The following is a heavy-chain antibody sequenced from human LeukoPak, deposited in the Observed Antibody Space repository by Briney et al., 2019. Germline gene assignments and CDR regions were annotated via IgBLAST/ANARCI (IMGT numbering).Heavy chain of an antibody. CDR1: GYMVSDYY. CDR2: LRGDTGDT. CDR3: ARVRDNACDY. J-gene: IGHJ4*02. D-gene: IGHD1-1*01. V-gene: IGHV1-2*02. Sequence: ASVTVSCKTSGYMVSDYYMHWVRQAPGQGLEWMGWLRGDTGDTDSPQKFKGRVNMTRDTATNTAYMQLSRLTYDDTAIYFCARVRDNACDYWGQGTLVTVSS.